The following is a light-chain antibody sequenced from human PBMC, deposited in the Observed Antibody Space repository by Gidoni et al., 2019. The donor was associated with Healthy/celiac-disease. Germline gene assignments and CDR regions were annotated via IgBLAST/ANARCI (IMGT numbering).Light chain of an antibody. CDR3: CSYAGSSTPWV. J-gene: IGLJ3*02. CDR2: EVS. CDR1: SSDVGSYNL. Sequence: QSALTQPASVSGSPGQSITISCTGTSSDVGSYNLVSWYQQHPGKAPNLMIYEVSKRPSGVSNRFSGSKSGNTASLTISGLQTEDEADYYCCSYAGSSTPWVFGGGTKLTVL. V-gene: IGLV2-23*02.